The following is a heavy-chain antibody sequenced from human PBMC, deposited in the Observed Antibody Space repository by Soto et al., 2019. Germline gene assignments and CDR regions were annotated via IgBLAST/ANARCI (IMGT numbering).Heavy chain of an antibody. Sequence: PSETLSLTCTVSGGSISPYFWSWIRQPPGKGLEWIGYIYYSGSTNYNPSLKSRVTISVDTSKNQFSLKLSSVTAADTAVYYCAGVWGGAFDIWGQGTMVTVSS. CDR2: IYYSGST. D-gene: IGHD3-10*01. J-gene: IGHJ3*02. CDR3: AGVWGGAFDI. V-gene: IGHV4-59*01. CDR1: GGSISPYF.